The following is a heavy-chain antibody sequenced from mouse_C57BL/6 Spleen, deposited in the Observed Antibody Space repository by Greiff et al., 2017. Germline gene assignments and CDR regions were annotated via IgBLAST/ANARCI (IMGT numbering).Heavy chain of an antibody. D-gene: IGHD1-1*02. CDR3: ARERVGYAMDD. CDR1: GYTFTSYW. J-gene: IGHJ4*01. Sequence: QVQLQQPGAELVRPGSSVKLSCKASGYTFTSYWMHWVKQRPIQGLEWIGNIDPSDSETHYNQKFKDKATLTVDKSSSTAYMQLSSLTSEDSAVYYCARERVGYAMDDWGQGTSVTVSS. V-gene: IGHV1-52*01. CDR2: IDPSDSET.